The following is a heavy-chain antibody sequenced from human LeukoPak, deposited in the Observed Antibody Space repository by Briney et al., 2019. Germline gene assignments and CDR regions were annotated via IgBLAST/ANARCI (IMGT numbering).Heavy chain of an antibody. V-gene: IGHV4-31*03. J-gene: IGHJ4*02. D-gene: IGHD3-22*01. CDR3: ARERNYDSSGYYFGGPHFDY. Sequence: SQTLSLTCTVSGGSIRSGGYYWSWIRQHPGKGLEWIGYIYYSGSTYYNPSLKSRVTISVDTSKKQFSLKLSSVTAADTAVYYCARERNYDSSGYYFGGPHFDYWGQGTLVTVSS. CDR2: IYYSGST. CDR1: GGSIRSGGYY.